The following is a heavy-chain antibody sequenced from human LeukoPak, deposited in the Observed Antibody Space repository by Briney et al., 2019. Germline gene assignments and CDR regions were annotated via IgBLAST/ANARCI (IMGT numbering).Heavy chain of an antibody. V-gene: IGHV3-48*01. CDR1: GFIFSSYS. Sequence: SGGSLRLSCAASGFIFSSYSMTWVRQAPGKGLEWVSYISSSSSTIYYADSVKGRFTISRDNAENSLYLQMNSLRAEDTAVYYCARDRGGSYYAFDYWGRGTLVTVSS. J-gene: IGHJ4*02. D-gene: IGHD1-26*01. CDR2: ISSSSSTI. CDR3: ARDRGGSYYAFDY.